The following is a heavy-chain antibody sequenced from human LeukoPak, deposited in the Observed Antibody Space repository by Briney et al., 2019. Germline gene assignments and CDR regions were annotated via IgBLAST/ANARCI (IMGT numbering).Heavy chain of an antibody. CDR2: INRSGDST. J-gene: IGHJ4*02. CDR1: GFTFSTYA. Sequence: GGSLRLSCAASGFTFSTYAMSWVRQAPGKGLEWVSTINRSGDSTYYADSVRGRFTISRDISKSTLYLEMSSLRAEDTAVYYCAIQAGGYYYPFDFWSQGTLVTVSS. CDR3: AIQAGGYYYPFDF. D-gene: IGHD3-22*01. V-gene: IGHV3-23*01.